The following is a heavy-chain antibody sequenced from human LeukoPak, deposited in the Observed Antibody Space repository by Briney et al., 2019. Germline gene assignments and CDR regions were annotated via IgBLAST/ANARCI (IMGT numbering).Heavy chain of an antibody. Sequence: ASVKVSCKASGYTFTSYAMHWVRQAPGQRLEWMGWINAGNSNTKYSQKFQGRVTITRDTSASTAYMELSSLRSEDTAVYYCARAGSYDYWGQGTLVTVSS. J-gene: IGHJ4*02. CDR3: ARAGSYDY. V-gene: IGHV1-3*01. CDR1: GYTFTSYA. CDR2: INAGNSNT. D-gene: IGHD1-26*01.